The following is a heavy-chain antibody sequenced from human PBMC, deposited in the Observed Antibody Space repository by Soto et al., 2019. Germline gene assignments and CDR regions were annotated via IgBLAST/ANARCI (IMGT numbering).Heavy chain of an antibody. D-gene: IGHD6-13*01. CDR2: INWNGGST. V-gene: IGHV3-20*04. CDR3: ARASYSSSWLASYSYGMDV. CDR1: GFNFDDYG. J-gene: IGHJ6*02. Sequence: SGGSLRLSCVASGFNFDDYGMSWVRQAPGKGLEWVSGINWNGGSTGYADSVKGRFTISRDNAKNSLYLQMNSLRAEDTALYYCARASYSSSWLASYSYGMDVWGQGTTVTVSS.